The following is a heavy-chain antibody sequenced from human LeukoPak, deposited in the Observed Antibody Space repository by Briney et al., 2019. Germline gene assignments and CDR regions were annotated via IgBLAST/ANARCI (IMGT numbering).Heavy chain of an antibody. CDR1: GFTFSDYY. Sequence: PGGSLRLSCAASGFTFSDYYMNWIRQAPGKGLEWVSYISSSGSTIYYADSVKGRFTISRDNAKRSLYLQMSSLRAEDTAAYYCANGQIGYSSSWGQGTLVTVSS. CDR3: ANGQIGYSSS. V-gene: IGHV3-11*01. D-gene: IGHD6-13*01. J-gene: IGHJ4*02. CDR2: ISSSGSTI.